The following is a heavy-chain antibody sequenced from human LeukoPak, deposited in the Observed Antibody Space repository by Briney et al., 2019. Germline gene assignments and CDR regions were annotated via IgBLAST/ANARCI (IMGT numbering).Heavy chain of an antibody. J-gene: IGHJ3*02. Sequence: SETLSLTCTVSGGSITSYYWTWIRQSPGKGLEWIGYIYYSGSTNYNPSLKSRVTISVDTSKNQFSLNLTSVTAGDTAVYYCAREYVDSRGRGAFDIWGQGTMVTVSS. CDR2: IYYSGST. V-gene: IGHV4-59*01. CDR1: GGSITSYY. CDR3: AREYVDSRGRGAFDI. D-gene: IGHD3-22*01.